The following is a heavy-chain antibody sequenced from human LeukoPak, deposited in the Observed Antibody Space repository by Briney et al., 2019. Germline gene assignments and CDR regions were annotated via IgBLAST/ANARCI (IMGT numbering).Heavy chain of an antibody. CDR3: ARVQTVELPYFDY. CDR2: IYYSGST. CDR1: GGSISSGGYY. Sequence: SQTLSLTCTVSGGSISSGGYYWSWIRQHPGKGLEWIGYIYYSGSTYYNPSLKSRVTISVDTPKNQFSLKLSSVTAADTAVYYCARVQTVELPYFDYWGQGTLVTVSS. D-gene: IGHD4-11*01. V-gene: IGHV4-31*03. J-gene: IGHJ4*02.